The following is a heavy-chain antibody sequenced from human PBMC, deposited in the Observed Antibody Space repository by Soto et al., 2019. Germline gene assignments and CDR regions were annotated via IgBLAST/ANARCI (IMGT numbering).Heavy chain of an antibody. CDR2: IIPIFGTA. CDR3: ARDDVDYNWFDP. CDR1: GGTFSSYA. D-gene: IGHD4-17*01. V-gene: IGHV1-69*13. J-gene: IGHJ5*02. Sequence: SVKVSCKASGGTFSSYAISWVRQAPGQGLEWMGGIIPIFGTANYAQKFQGRVTITADESTGTAYMELSSLRSEDTAVYYCARDDVDYNWFDPWGQGTLVTVSS.